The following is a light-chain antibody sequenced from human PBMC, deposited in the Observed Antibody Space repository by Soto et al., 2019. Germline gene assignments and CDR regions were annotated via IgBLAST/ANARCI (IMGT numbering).Light chain of an antibody. CDR3: QQYNNWPSAT. CDR1: QSISSN. J-gene: IGKJ4*01. V-gene: IGKV3-15*01. CDR2: RTS. Sequence: EIVMTQSPATLSVSPGERATLSCRASQSISSNLAWYQQKPCQAHRLIMFRTSSRATGFPARFSGSGSGTEFNLTISSLQSEDFGVYYCQQYNNWPSATVGGGTKWDIK.